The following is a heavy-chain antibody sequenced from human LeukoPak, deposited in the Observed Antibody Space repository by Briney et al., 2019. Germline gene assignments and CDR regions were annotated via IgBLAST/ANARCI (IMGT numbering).Heavy chain of an antibody. D-gene: IGHD5-18*01. V-gene: IGHV3-11*04. J-gene: IGHJ6*03. Sequence: GGSLRLSCAASGFTFSNYYMSWIRQAPGKGLEWVAFIRNNGNNKYYADSVKGRFTISRDNAKNSLYLQMNSLKAEDTAVYYCARGGLWVKPDYYYYYMHVWEKGPTVTLS. CDR3: ARGGLWVKPDYYYYYMHV. CDR1: GFTFSNYY. CDR2: IRNNGNNK.